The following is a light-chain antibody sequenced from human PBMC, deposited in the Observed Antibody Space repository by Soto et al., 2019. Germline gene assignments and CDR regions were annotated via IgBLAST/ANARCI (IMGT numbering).Light chain of an antibody. CDR3: SSFAGSNNYV. CDR1: SSDVGGYNF. Sequence: QSVLTQPPSASGSPGQSVTFSCTGSSSDVGGYNFVSWYQQHPSKAPKLIIYEVTKRPSGVPDRFSGSKSGNTASLTVSGLQADDEADYYCSSFAGSNNYVFGTGTKLTVL. J-gene: IGLJ1*01. CDR2: EVT. V-gene: IGLV2-8*01.